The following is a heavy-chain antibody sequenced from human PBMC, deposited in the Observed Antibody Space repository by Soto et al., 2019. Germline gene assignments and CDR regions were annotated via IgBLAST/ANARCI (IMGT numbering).Heavy chain of an antibody. CDR1: GGYCSGYY. CDR2: INHSGST. V-gene: IGHV4-34*01. Sequence: PLSLTKSVDGGYCSGYYWRCISQPPGKGLEWIGEINHSGSTNYNPSLKSRVTISVDTSKNQFSLKLSSVTAADTAVYYCARGRRYPNWFDPWGQGTLVTVSS. CDR3: ARGRRYPNWFDP. J-gene: IGHJ5*02. D-gene: IGHD1-20*01.